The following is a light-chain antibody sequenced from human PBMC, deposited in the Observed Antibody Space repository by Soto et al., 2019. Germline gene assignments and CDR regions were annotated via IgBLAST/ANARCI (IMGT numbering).Light chain of an antibody. Sequence: QTVVTQPPSASGSVGQSVTISCTGTSSDVGAYNYVSWYQQHPGKAPKLMIYEVSKRPSGVPDRFSGSKSGYTASLTVSGLQAEDEADYYCSSHAGNNNYVFGTGTKLTVL. CDR1: SSDVGAYNY. J-gene: IGLJ1*01. CDR3: SSHAGNNNYV. V-gene: IGLV2-8*01. CDR2: EVS.